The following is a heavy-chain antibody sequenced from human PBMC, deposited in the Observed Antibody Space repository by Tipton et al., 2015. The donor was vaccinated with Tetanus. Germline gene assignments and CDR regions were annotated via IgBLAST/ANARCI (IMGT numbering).Heavy chain of an antibody. CDR2: MYSGGDT. V-gene: IGHV3-53*01. CDR3: VRDGGSSGWLAY. J-gene: IGHJ4*02. Sequence: QLVQSGGGLIQPGGSLRLSCVASGFIVSSHYMSWVRQAPGKGLEWVSVMYSGGDTYYVDSVKGRFSISRDNAKNTLYLQMNSLRVGDTAVYYCVRDGGSSGWLAYWGQGTLVAVSS. D-gene: IGHD6-19*01. CDR1: GFIVSSHY.